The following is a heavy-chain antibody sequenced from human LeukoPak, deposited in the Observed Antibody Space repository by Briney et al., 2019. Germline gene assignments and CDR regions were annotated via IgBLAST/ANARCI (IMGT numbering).Heavy chain of an antibody. CDR3: ARRGHYYDSSGTPFDC. CDR2: IYHSGNS. CDR1: GGSISSNNW. Sequence: SETLSLTCAVSGGSISSNNWWSWVRQSPGKGLEWIGEIYHSGNSNYNPSLKSRVTISVDTSKNQFSLKLSSVTAADTAVYYCARRGHYYDSSGTPFDCWGRGTLVTVSS. V-gene: IGHV4-4*02. D-gene: IGHD3-22*01. J-gene: IGHJ4*02.